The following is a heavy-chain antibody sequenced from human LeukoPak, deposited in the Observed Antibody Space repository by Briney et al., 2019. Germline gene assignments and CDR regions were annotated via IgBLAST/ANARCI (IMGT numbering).Heavy chain of an antibody. CDR2: INPSGGST. CDR1: GYTFTSYY. Sequence: GASVKVSCKASGYTFTSYYMHWVRQAPGQGLEWMGIINPSGGSTSYAQKFQGRVTMTRDTSISTAYMELSRLRSDDTAVYYCAREERYYGSGSGDYWGQGTLVTVSS. J-gene: IGHJ4*02. CDR3: AREERYYGSGSGDY. V-gene: IGHV1-46*01. D-gene: IGHD3-10*01.